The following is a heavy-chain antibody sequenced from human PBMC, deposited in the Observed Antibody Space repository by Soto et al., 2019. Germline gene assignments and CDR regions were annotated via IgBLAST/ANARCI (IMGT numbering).Heavy chain of an antibody. CDR2: IIPIFGTA. D-gene: IGHD3-3*01. CDR3: ARAYRYDFWSGYPGY. J-gene: IGHJ4*02. Sequence: ASVKVSCKASGGTFSSYAISWVRQAPGQGLEWMGGIIPIFGTANYAQKFQGRVTITADESTSTAYMELSSLRSEDTAVYYCARAYRYDFWSGYPGYWGQGTLVTVSS. V-gene: IGHV1-69*13. CDR1: GGTFSSYA.